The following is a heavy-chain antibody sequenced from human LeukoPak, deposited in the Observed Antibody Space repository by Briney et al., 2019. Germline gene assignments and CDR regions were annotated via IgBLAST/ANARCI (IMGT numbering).Heavy chain of an antibody. V-gene: IGHV3-30-3*01. Sequence: GRSLRLSCAASGFTFSSYAMPRVRQAPGKGLEWVAVISYDGSNKYYADSVKGRFTISRDNSKNTLYLQMNSLRAEDTAVYYCARAYDYVWGTPPLYWGQGTLVTVSS. CDR2: ISYDGSNK. CDR3: ARAYDYVWGTPPLY. D-gene: IGHD3-16*01. CDR1: GFTFSSYA. J-gene: IGHJ4*02.